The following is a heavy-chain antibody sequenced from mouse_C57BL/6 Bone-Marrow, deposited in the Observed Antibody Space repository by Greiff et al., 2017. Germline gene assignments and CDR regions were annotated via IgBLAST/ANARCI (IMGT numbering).Heavy chain of an antibody. Sequence: QVQLQQPGAELVKPGASVKLSCKASGYTFTSYWMHWVKQRPGQGLEWIGMIHPNSGSTNYNEKFKSKATLTVDKSSSTAYMQLSSLTSDDSAVYYCARGRYYYGSSYAWFAYWGQGTLVTVSA. V-gene: IGHV1-64*01. CDR3: ARGRYYYGSSYAWFAY. CDR2: IHPNSGST. D-gene: IGHD1-1*01. J-gene: IGHJ3*01. CDR1: GYTFTSYW.